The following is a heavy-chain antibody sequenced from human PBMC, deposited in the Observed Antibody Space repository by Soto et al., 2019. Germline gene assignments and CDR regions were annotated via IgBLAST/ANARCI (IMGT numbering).Heavy chain of an antibody. CDR3: ARGMYRAFDY. D-gene: IGHD1-1*01. J-gene: IGHJ4*02. V-gene: IGHV3-53*01. CDR1: EFSVSSNY. CDR2: IYSGGAT. Sequence: ESGGGLIQPGGSLRLSCAASEFSVSSNYLSWVRQAPGKGLEWVSGIYSGGATYYTDSVAGRFTISRDNSKNTVYLQMNSLRVDDTAVYYCARGMYRAFDYWGQGTLVTVSS.